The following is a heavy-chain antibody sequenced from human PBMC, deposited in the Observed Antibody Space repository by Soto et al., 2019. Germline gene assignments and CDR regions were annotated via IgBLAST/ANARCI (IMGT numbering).Heavy chain of an antibody. J-gene: IGHJ5*02. CDR1: GGSISSRGYY. CDR2: IYYSGST. Sequence: QLQLQESGPGLVKPSETLSLTCTVSGGSISSRGYYWGWIRQPPGKGREWIGTIYYSGSTYYNPSLKSRVTISVDTSKNQFSLKRSSVTAADTAVYYCATSNWFDPWGQGTLVTVSS. CDR3: ATSNWFDP. V-gene: IGHV4-39*01.